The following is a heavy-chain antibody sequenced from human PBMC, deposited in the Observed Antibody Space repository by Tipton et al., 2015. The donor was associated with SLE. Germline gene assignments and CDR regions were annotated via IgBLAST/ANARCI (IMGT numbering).Heavy chain of an antibody. CDR1: GFTFSSYS. J-gene: IGHJ3*02. CDR3: ARKGTQSRGGSRNAFDI. CDR2: ISSSSSYI. Sequence: SLRLSCAASGFTFSSYSMNWVRQAPGKGLEWVSSISSSSSYIYYADSVKGRFTISRDNAKNSLYLQMNSLRAEDTAVYYCARKGTQSRGGSRNAFDIWGQGTMVTVSS. D-gene: IGHD3-16*01. V-gene: IGHV3-21*01.